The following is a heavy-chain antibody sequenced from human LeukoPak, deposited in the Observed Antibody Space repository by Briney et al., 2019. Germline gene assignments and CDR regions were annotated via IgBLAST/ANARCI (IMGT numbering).Heavy chain of an antibody. V-gene: IGHV1-69*13. CDR2: IFPIFGTA. CDR1: GGTFSSYA. Sequence: SVKFSCKASGGTFSSYAITWVRQAPGQGLEGMGGIFPIFGTANYAQKLQGRVTITGDESTTTSYMEVSGLSSEDTAVSYCATDSPIPMVRGVIISPTFAIWGQGTMVTVSS. D-gene: IGHD3-10*01. J-gene: IGHJ3*02. CDR3: ATDSPIPMVRGVIISPTFAI.